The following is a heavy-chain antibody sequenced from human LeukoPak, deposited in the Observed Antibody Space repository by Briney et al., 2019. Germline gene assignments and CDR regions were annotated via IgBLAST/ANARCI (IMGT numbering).Heavy chain of an antibody. CDR1: GGSISSGGYY. J-gene: IGHJ4*02. D-gene: IGHD5-24*01. Sequence: SETLSLTCTVSGGSISSGGYYWTWIRQHPGKGLEWIGYIYYSGSTYYNPSLKSRVTISVDTSKNQFSLKLSSVTAADTAVYYCAREGRRDGYNSWGQGTLVTVSS. V-gene: IGHV4-31*03. CDR2: IYYSGST. CDR3: AREGRRDGYNS.